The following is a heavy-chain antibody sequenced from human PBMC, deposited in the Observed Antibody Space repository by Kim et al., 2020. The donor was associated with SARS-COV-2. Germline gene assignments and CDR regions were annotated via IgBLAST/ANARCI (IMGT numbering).Heavy chain of an antibody. V-gene: IGHV1-69*13. J-gene: IGHJ2*01. CDR2: IIPIFGTA. CDR1: GGTFSSYA. Sequence: SVKVSCKASGGTFSSYAISWVRQAPGQGLEWMGGIIPIFGTANYAQKFQGRVTITADESTSTAYMELSSLRSEDTAVYYCEISSTNPQTNWYFDLWGRGTLVTVSS. CDR3: EISSTNPQTNWYFDL.